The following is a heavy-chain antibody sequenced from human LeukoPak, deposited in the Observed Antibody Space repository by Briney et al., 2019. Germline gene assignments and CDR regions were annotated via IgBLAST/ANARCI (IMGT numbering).Heavy chain of an antibody. CDR2: INTNTGNP. D-gene: IGHD4-23*01. CDR3: ATFRKDYGGSYYYYYMDV. J-gene: IGHJ6*03. Sequence: ASVKVSCKASGYTFTTYSMNWVRQAPGQGLEWMGWINTNTGNPTYAQGFTGRFVFSLDTSVSTAYLQISSLRAEDTAVYYCATFRKDYGGSYYYYYMDVWGKGTTVTVSS. V-gene: IGHV7-4-1*02. CDR1: GYTFTTYS.